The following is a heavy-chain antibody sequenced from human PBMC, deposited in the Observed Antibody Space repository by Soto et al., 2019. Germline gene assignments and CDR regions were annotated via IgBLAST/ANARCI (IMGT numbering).Heavy chain of an antibody. Sequence: SVKVSCKASGFTFTSSAMQWVRQARGQRLEWIGWIVVGSGNTNYAQKFQERVTITRDMSTSTAYMELSSLRSEDTAVYYCATGPTTVTTYNVWYFDLWGRGTLVTVSS. CDR1: GFTFTSSA. D-gene: IGHD4-17*01. V-gene: IGHV1-58*02. J-gene: IGHJ2*01. CDR3: ATGPTTVTTYNVWYFDL. CDR2: IVVGSGNT.